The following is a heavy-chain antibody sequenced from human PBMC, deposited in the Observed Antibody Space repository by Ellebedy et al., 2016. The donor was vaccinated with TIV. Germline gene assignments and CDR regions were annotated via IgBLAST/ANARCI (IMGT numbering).Heavy chain of an antibody. CDR1: GFTFSSYA. D-gene: IGHD1-1*01. CDR3: ARVDDLDAFDI. Sequence: GGSLRLSXAASGFTFSSYAMHWVRQAPGKGLEWVAVISYDGSNKYNADSVKGRFTISRDNSKNTLYLQMNSLRAEDTAVYYCARVDDLDAFDIWGHGTMVTVSS. CDR2: ISYDGSNK. J-gene: IGHJ3*02. V-gene: IGHV3-30-3*01.